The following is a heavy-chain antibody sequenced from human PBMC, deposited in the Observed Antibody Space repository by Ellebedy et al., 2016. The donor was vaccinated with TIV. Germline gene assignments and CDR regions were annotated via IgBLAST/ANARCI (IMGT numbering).Heavy chain of an antibody. V-gene: IGHV3-23*01. CDR2: ISGRGATT. CDR3: AKTTGGQYFYGMDV. D-gene: IGHD3-9*01. CDR1: GFTFSSYT. Sequence: PGGSLRLSCAASGFTFSSYTMTRVRQGPGKGLEWVSAISGRGATTYYADYVKGRFTISRDNTKNTVYLQMNSLRAEDTAIYYCAKTTGGQYFYGMDVWGHGTTVTVSS. J-gene: IGHJ6*02.